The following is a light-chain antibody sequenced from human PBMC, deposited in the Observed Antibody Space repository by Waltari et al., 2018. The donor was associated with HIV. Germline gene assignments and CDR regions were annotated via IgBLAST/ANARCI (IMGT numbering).Light chain of an antibody. CDR1: SFDIYGYNF. CDR2: EVS. CDR3: ISYISSSSPV. Sequence: QSALTQPASVSGSPGQSITISCTGTSFDIYGYNFVSWFQHNPGKAPKVIIYEVSNRPSGVSSRFSGSKSGNTASLTISGLQPEDEAEYFCISYISSSSPVFGGGTKLTVL. V-gene: IGLV2-14*01. J-gene: IGLJ3*02.